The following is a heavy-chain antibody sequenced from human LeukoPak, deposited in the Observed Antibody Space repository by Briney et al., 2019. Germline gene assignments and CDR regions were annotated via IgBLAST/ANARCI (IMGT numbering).Heavy chain of an antibody. V-gene: IGHV3-11*01. CDR2: ISSSGSTI. D-gene: IGHD3-3*01. Sequence: PGGSLRLSCAASGFTFSDYYMSWIRQAPGKGLEWVSYISSSGSTIYYADSVKGRFTISRDNAKNSLYLQMNSLRAEDTAVYYCARDSTYYDFWSGYYVSHGMDVWGQGTTVTVSS. CDR1: GFTFSDYY. CDR3: ARDSTYYDFWSGYYVSHGMDV. J-gene: IGHJ6*02.